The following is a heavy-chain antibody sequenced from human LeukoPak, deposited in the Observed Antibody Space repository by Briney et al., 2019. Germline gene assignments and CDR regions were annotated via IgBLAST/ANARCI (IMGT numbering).Heavy chain of an antibody. CDR2: INPNSGGT. V-gene: IGHV1-2*02. Sequence: GASVTVSCKASGYTFTGYYMHWVRQAPGQGLEWMGWINPNSGGTNYAQKFQGRVTMTRDTSISTAYMELSRLRSDDTAVYYCARVREYSYGPTVIDYWGQGTLVTVSS. D-gene: IGHD5-18*01. J-gene: IGHJ4*02. CDR3: ARVREYSYGPTVIDY. CDR1: GYTFTGYY.